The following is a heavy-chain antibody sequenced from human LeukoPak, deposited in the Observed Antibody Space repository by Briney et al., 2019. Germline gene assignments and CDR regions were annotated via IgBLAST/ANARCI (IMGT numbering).Heavy chain of an antibody. Sequence: GGSLRLSCSASGFTFSSYAMHWVRQAPGKGLGYVSAISSNGGSTYYADSVKGRFTISRDNSKNTLYLQMNSLRAEDTAVYYCTRGNMVRGTNWGQGTLVTVSS. J-gene: IGHJ4*02. D-gene: IGHD3-10*01. V-gene: IGHV3-64*04. CDR3: TRGNMVRGTN. CDR2: ISSNGGST. CDR1: GFTFSSYA.